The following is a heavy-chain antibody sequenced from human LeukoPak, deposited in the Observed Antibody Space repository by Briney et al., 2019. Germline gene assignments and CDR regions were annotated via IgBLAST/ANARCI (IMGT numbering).Heavy chain of an antibody. D-gene: IGHD3/OR15-3a*01. V-gene: IGHV3-15*01. CDR3: ILDRPGYFDY. J-gene: IGHJ4*02. CDR1: GFTFSNAW. CDR2: IKSKIDGETT. Sequence: PGGSLRLSCAASGFTFSNAWMSWVRQATGKGLEWVGRIKSKIDGETTDYAAPVQGRFTISRDDSKNTLYLQMNSLKTEDTAVYYCILDRPGYFDYWGQGTLVTVSS.